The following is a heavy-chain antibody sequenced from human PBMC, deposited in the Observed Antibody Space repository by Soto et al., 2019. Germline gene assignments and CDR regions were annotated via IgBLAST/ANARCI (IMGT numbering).Heavy chain of an antibody. Sequence: GGSLRLSCAASGFTFSDYYMSWIRQAPGKGLEWVSYISSSGSTIYYADSVKGRFTISRDNAKNSLYLQMNSLRAEDTAVYYCARERAYDYVWGSYRYPDYWGQGTLVTVSS. CDR1: GFTFSDYY. V-gene: IGHV3-11*01. J-gene: IGHJ4*02. CDR3: ARERAYDYVWGSYRYPDY. CDR2: ISSSGSTI. D-gene: IGHD3-16*02.